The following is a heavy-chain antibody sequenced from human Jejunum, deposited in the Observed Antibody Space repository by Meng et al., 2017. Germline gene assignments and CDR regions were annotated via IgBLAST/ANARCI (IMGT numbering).Heavy chain of an antibody. CDR2: INGDNGDT. Sequence: QVRRGRSGAGVKKPGASVKVSGKASGYTFTSFAITWVRQAPGQGLEWMGWINGDNGDTNNQQNFQGRLIMTTDTSTSTAYMELRSLRSDDTAVYYCARTLPHSSGDNRGLDYWGQGTLVTVSS. CDR1: GYTFTSFA. CDR3: ARTLPHSSGDNRGLDY. D-gene: IGHD1-26*01. J-gene: IGHJ4*02. V-gene: IGHV1-18*01.